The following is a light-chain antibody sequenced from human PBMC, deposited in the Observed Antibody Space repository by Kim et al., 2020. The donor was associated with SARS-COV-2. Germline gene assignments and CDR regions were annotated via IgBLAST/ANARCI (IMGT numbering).Light chain of an antibody. V-gene: IGKV1-33*01. Sequence: ASVGDRVTITCQASQDISNYLNWYQQKPGKAPKLLIYDASNLETGVPSRFSGSGSGTDFTFTISSLQPEDIATYYCQQYDNLPPLTFGGGTKVEI. CDR1: QDISNY. CDR2: DAS. CDR3: QQYDNLPPLT. J-gene: IGKJ4*01.